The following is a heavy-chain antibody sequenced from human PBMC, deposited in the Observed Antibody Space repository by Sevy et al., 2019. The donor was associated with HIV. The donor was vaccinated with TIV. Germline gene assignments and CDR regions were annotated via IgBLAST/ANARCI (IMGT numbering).Heavy chain of an antibody. CDR1: GYTLNELS. V-gene: IGHV1-24*01. Sequence: ASVKVSCKVSGYTLNELSMHWVRQAPGKGLEWMGRFDPEDGETIYAQKFQGRVTMTEDTSTDTAYMELSSLRSEDTVVYYCATAREYYYESSGYFDYWGQGTLVTVSS. D-gene: IGHD3-22*01. J-gene: IGHJ4*02. CDR3: ATAREYYYESSGYFDY. CDR2: FDPEDGET.